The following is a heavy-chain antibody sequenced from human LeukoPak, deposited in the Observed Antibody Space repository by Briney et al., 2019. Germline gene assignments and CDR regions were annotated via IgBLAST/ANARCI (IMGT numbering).Heavy chain of an antibody. J-gene: IGHJ4*02. V-gene: IGHV1-69*13. CDR3: ARYYYYDSSGYYYDY. D-gene: IGHD3-22*01. CDR2: IIPIFGTA. Sequence: ASVKVSCKASGGTFSSYAISWVRQAPGQGLEWMRGIIPIFGTANYAQKFQGRVTITADESTSTAYMELSSLRSEDTAVYYCARYYYYDSSGYYYDYWGQGTLVTVSS. CDR1: GGTFSSYA.